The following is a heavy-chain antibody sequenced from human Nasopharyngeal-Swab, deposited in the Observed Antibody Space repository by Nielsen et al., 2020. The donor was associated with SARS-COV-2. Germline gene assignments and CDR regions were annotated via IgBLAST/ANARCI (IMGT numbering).Heavy chain of an antibody. V-gene: IGHV3-23*01. D-gene: IGHD2-2*01. CDR3: AKDLNSEGYCSSTSCYVLDYYGMDV. CDR1: GFTFSSYA. Sequence: GESLKISCAASGFTFSSYAMSWVRQAPGKGLERVSAISGSGGSTYYADSVKGRFTISRDNSKNTLYLQMNSLRAEDTAVYYCAKDLNSEGYCSSTSCYVLDYYGMDVWGQGTTVTVSS. CDR2: ISGSGGST. J-gene: IGHJ6*02.